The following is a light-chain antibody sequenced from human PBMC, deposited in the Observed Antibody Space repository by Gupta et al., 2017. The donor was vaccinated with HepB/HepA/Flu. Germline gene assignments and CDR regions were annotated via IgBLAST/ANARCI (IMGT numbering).Light chain of an antibody. CDR1: QSLLYSSNNKNY. CDR2: WAS. Sequence: DIVMTQSPDSLAVSLGERATINCKSSQSLLYSSNNKNYLAWYQQKPGQPPKLLIYWASTRESGVPDRFSGSGSGTDFTLTISSLQAEDVAVYYCQQYYSNPRSFGQGTKLEIK. CDR3: QQYYSNPRS. V-gene: IGKV4-1*01. J-gene: IGKJ2*04.